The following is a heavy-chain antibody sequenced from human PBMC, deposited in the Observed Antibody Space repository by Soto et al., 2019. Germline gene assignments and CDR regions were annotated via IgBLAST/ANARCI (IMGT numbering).Heavy chain of an antibody. J-gene: IGHJ4*02. CDR1: GGSISSGDYY. Sequence: SETLSLTCTVSGGSISSGDYYWRWIRPPPGKGLEWIGYIYYSGSTYYNPSLKSRVTISVDTSKNQFSLKLSSVTAADTAVYYCARGMITLDYFDYWGQGTLVTVS. D-gene: IGHD3-16*01. V-gene: IGHV4-30-4*01. CDR3: ARGMITLDYFDY. CDR2: IYYSGST.